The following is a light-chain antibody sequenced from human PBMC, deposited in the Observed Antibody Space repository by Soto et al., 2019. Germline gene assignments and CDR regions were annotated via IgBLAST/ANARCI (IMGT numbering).Light chain of an antibody. J-gene: IGLJ1*01. CDR3: CSYAGSSTYV. CDR1: SSDVGSYTL. Sequence: QSVLTQPASVSGSPGESITISCTGTSSDVGSYTLVSWYQQHPGKATKLMIYEVSKRPSGVSNRFSGSKSGNTASLTISGLQGEDEADYYCCSYAGSSTYVFGTGTKVTVL. V-gene: IGLV2-23*02. CDR2: EVS.